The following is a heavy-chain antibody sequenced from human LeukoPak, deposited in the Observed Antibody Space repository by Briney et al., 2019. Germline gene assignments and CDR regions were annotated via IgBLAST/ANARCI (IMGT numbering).Heavy chain of an antibody. V-gene: IGHV4-61*02. CDR2: IYTSGST. CDR1: GGSISSGSYY. CDR3: ARVGDFWSGYYRWGAFDI. Sequence: PSETLSLTCTVSGGSISSGSYYWSWIRQPAGKGLEWIGRIYTSGSTNYNPSLKSRVTISVDTSKNQFSLKLSSVTAADTAVYYCARVGDFWSGYYRWGAFDIWGQGTMVTVSS. D-gene: IGHD3-3*01. J-gene: IGHJ3*02.